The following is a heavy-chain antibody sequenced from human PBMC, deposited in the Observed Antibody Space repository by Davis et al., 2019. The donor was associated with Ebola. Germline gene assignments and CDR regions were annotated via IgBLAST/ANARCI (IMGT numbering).Heavy chain of an antibody. V-gene: IGHV4-39*07. CDR1: GGSISSSSYY. D-gene: IGHD6-19*01. CDR3: ARGPYSSGWSEFDY. J-gene: IGHJ4*02. Sequence: SETLSLTCTVSGGSISSSSYYWGWIRQPPGKGLEWIGSIYYSGSTYYNPSLKSRVTISVDKSKNQFSLKLSSVTAADTAVYYCARGPYSSGWSEFDYWGQGTLVTVSS. CDR2: IYYSGST.